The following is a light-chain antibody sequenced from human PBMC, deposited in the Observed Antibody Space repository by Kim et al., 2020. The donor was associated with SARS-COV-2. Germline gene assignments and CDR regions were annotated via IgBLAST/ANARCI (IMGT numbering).Light chain of an antibody. CDR3: QSYDSSLSGWV. J-gene: IGLJ3*02. V-gene: IGLV1-40*01. Sequence: RVTTSCTGGSSNIGAGYVVHWYQQLPGTAPKLLIYGNSNRPSGVPDRFSGSKSGTSASLAITGLQAEDEADYYCQSYDSSLSGWVFGGGTQLTVL. CDR2: GNS. CDR1: SSNIGAGYV.